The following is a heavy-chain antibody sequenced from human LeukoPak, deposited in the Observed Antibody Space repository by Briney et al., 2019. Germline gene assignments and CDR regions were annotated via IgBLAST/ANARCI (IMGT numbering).Heavy chain of an antibody. CDR1: GFTFTSHW. Sequence: GGSLRLSCVASGFTFTSHWMHWVRQAPGKGLVCVSRIKSVGTYSDYGDSVRGRFTISRDNAKDTLYLQMNSLRVEDTAVYYCVRDDDQYGVDYWGRGTLVTVSS. J-gene: IGHJ4*02. CDR2: IKSVGTYS. D-gene: IGHD1-1*01. V-gene: IGHV3-74*01. CDR3: VRDDDQYGVDY.